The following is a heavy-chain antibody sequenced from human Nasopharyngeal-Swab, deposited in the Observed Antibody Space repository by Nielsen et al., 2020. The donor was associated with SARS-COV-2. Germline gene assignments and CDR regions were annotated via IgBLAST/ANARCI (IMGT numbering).Heavy chain of an antibody. Sequence: SVKVSCKASGGTFSSYAISWVRQAPGQGLEWMGRIIPILGIANYAQKFQGRVTITADKSTSTAYMELSSLRSEDTAVYYCAREYCSGGSCCGNYGMDVWGQGTTVTVSS. D-gene: IGHD2-15*01. J-gene: IGHJ6*02. CDR3: AREYCSGGSCCGNYGMDV. CDR2: IIPILGIA. CDR1: GGTFSSYA. V-gene: IGHV1-69*04.